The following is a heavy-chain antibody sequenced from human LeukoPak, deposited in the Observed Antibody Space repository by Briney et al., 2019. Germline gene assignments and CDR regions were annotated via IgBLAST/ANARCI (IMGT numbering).Heavy chain of an antibody. V-gene: IGHV3-23*01. D-gene: IGHD3-9*01. CDR2: ISGSGGST. J-gene: IGHJ4*02. CDR1: GFTFSSYA. CDR3: AKDSDILTGYFDY. Sequence: GGSLRLSCAASGFTFSSYAMSWVRQAPGKGLEWVSAISGSGGSTYYADSVKGRFTISRDNSKNTLYLQMNSLRAEDTAVYYRAKDSDILTGYFDYWGQGTLVTVSS.